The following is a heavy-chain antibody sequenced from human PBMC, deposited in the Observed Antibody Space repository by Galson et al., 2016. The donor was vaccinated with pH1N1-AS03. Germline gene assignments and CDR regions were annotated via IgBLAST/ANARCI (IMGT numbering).Heavy chain of an antibody. CDR2: MSPDSGNT. CDR1: GYTFTTYD. V-gene: IGHV1-8*03. D-gene: IGHD2-21*01. CDR3: ARGGVDCGGPACSGTLRFDP. J-gene: IGHJ5*02. Sequence: SVKVSCKASGYTFTTYDINWVRQAPGQGLEWMGWMSPDSGNTGYAPSFQGRVTITRDTSISTVYMELSSLRSEDTAVYYCARGGVDCGGPACSGTLRFDPWGQGTLVTVSS.